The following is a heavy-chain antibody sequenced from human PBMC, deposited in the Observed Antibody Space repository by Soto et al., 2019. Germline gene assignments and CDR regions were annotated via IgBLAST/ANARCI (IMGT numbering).Heavy chain of an antibody. Sequence: GGSLRLSCAAPGFSFSVYALHWIRQAPGEGLEWVAVISPNGNNQYYADSVKGRFTISRDTSKSTLSLQMTSLRPEGTAVYYCASGAAFYYDTSRYWGQGTLVTVSS. D-gene: IGHD3-22*01. CDR1: GFSFSVYA. J-gene: IGHJ4*02. CDR3: ASGAAFYYDTSRY. CDR2: ISPNGNNQ. V-gene: IGHV3-30*04.